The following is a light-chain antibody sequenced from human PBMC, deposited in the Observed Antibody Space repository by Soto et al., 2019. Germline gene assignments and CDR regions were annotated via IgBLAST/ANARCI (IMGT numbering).Light chain of an antibody. CDR2: DVT. CDR3: SSYASSATEV. J-gene: IGLJ1*01. Sequence: QSALTQPASVSGSPGQSITISCTGTSSDIGGYNYVSWYQHHPGKAPKLMIYDVTNRPSGVSNRFSGSKSGDTASLTISGLQAGDEADYYCSSYASSATEVFGTGTKLTVL. CDR1: SSDIGGYNY. V-gene: IGLV2-14*03.